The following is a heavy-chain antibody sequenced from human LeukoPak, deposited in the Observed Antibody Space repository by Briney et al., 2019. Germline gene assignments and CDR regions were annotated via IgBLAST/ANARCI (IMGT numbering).Heavy chain of an antibody. Sequence: SETLSLPCTVSGGPIKVYHWRWMRHPPGKRLECIGYMNSGGTNYHPSLKSRVTISADTSKNQFSLKLSSVTAADTAVYYCARNTDFDIWGHGTMVTVSS. J-gene: IGHJ3*02. CDR3: ARNTDFDI. V-gene: IGHV4-59*01. CDR1: GGPIKVYH. CDR2: MNSGGT.